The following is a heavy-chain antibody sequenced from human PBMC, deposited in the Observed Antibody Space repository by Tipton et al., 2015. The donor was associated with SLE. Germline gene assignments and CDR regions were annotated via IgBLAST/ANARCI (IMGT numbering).Heavy chain of an antibody. Sequence: TLSLTCTVSGGSISSYFWTWIRQPPGKGLEWIGHIFYTGSTRYNPSLKSRVTISVDTSKSQIFLKMSSATAADTAVYYCARDYYGSGFDALDIWGQGTMVTVSS. CDR2: IFYTGST. V-gene: IGHV4-59*01. CDR1: GGSISSYF. CDR3: ARDYYGSGFDALDI. J-gene: IGHJ3*02. D-gene: IGHD3-10*01.